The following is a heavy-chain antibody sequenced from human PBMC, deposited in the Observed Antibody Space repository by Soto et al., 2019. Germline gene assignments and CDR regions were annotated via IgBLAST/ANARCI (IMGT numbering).Heavy chain of an antibody. CDR3: ARAGSSSWDEYFQH. Sequence: EVQLVESGGGLVKPGGSLRLSCAASGFTFSSYSMNWVRQAPGKGLEWVSSISSSSSYIYYADSVKGRFTISRDNAKNSLYLQTNSLRAEDTAVYYCARAGSSSWDEYFQHWGQGTLVTVSS. CDR1: GFTFSSYS. D-gene: IGHD6-13*01. CDR2: ISSSSSYI. J-gene: IGHJ1*01. V-gene: IGHV3-21*01.